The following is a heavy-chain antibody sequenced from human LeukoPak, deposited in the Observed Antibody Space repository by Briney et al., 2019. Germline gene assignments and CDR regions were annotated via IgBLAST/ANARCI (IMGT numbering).Heavy chain of an antibody. Sequence: GGSLRLSCAASGFPVSNTYMTRVRQAPGEGLEWVSLINTAGTTYYVDSVKGRFTISRDKSMNTLYLQMNSLRAEDTAVYYCARERHYWGQGALVTVSS. CDR1: GFPVSNTY. V-gene: IGHV3-66*01. CDR3: ARERHY. J-gene: IGHJ4*02. CDR2: INTAGTT.